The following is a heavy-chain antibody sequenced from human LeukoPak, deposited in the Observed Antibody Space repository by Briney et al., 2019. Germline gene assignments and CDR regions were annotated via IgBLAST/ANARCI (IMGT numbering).Heavy chain of an antibody. V-gene: IGHV1-8*01. D-gene: IGHD2-2*02. CDR3: ATPLCSSTSCYTGFDY. CDR2: MKPNSGNT. CDR1: GYTFTSYD. J-gene: IGHJ4*02. Sequence: ASVKVSCKTSGYTFTSYDINWVRQATGQGPEWMGWMKPNSGNTGYAQKFQGRVTMTEDTSTDTAYMELSSLRSEDTAVYYCATPLCSSTSCYTGFDYWGQGTLVTVSS.